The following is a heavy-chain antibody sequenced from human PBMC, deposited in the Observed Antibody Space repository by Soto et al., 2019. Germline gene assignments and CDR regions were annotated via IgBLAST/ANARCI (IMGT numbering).Heavy chain of an antibody. J-gene: IGHJ3*01. CDR2: INNSSSTI. Sequence: PGGSLRLSCAASGFTFSYYSMNWVRQAPGKGLEWVSYINNSSSTIYYADSVKGRFTISRDNAKNSLYLQMNSLRAEDTAVYYCARDAAPYYYDSSGYYMFWGQGTMVTVSS. CDR3: ARDAAPYYYDSSGYYMF. CDR1: GFTFSYYS. V-gene: IGHV3-48*01. D-gene: IGHD3-22*01.